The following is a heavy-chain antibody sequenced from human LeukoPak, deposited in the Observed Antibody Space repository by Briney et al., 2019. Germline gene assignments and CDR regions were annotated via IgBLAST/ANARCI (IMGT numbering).Heavy chain of an antibody. CDR3: ARGWVIQPPREFDY. V-gene: IGHV1-8*01. J-gene: IGHJ4*02. D-gene: IGHD3-16*02. CDR2: MNPNSGNT. Sequence: ASVKVSCKASGYTFTSYGINWVRQATGQGLEWMGWMNPNSGNTGYAQKFQGRVTMTRNTSISTAYMELSSLRSEDTAVYYCARGWVIQPPREFDYWGQGTLVTVSS. CDR1: GYTFTSYG.